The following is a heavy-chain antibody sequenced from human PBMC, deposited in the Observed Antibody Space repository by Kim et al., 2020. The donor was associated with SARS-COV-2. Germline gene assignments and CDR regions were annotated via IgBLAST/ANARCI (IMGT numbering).Heavy chain of an antibody. CDR2: IYYSGST. V-gene: IGHV4-31*03. D-gene: IGHD6-6*01. Sequence: SETLSLTCTVSGGSISSGGYYWSWIRQHPGKGLEWIGYIYYSGSTYYNPSLKSRVTISVDTSKNQFSLKLSSVTAADTAVYYCARDVRIAARPYYYYGMDVWGQGTTVTVSS. J-gene: IGHJ6*02. CDR1: GGSISSGGYY. CDR3: ARDVRIAARPYYYYGMDV.